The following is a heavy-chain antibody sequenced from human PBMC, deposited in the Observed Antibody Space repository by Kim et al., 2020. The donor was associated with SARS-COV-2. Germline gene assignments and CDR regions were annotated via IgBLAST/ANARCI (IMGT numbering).Heavy chain of an antibody. V-gene: IGHV4-34*01. Sequence: SETLSLTCAVYGGSFSGYYWSWIRQPPGKGLEWIGEINHSGSTNYNPSLKSRVTISVDTSKNQFSLKLSSVTAADTAVYYCARSITMVRGGYNWFDPWSQGTLVTVSS. CDR1: GGSFSGYY. J-gene: IGHJ5*02. D-gene: IGHD3-10*01. CDR2: INHSGST. CDR3: ARSITMVRGGYNWFDP.